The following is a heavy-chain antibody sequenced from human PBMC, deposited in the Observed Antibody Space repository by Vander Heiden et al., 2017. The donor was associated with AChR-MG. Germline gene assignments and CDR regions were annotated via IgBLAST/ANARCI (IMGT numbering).Heavy chain of an antibody. J-gene: IGHJ3*01. D-gene: IGHD2-21*01. Sequence: EVQLVQSGAEVKKSGESLKISCKGSGYNFNTYWMAWVRQMPGKGLGWMGVIYPGDSDTTYSPSFQGLVTFSVDKSISTAYLQWRNLKASDTAIYYCAKSVVISAHDAFDVWGQGTMVTVSS. CDR3: AKSVVISAHDAFDV. CDR2: IYPGDSDT. V-gene: IGHV5-51*01. CDR1: GYNFNTYW.